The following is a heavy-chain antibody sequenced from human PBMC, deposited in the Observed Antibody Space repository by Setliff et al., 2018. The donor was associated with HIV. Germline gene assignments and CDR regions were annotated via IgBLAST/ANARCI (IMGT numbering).Heavy chain of an antibody. J-gene: IGHJ4*02. CDR1: GASISSGGYY. CDR2: VYYTGST. CDR3: ARRPIKGYGPFDS. Sequence: SETLSLTCTVPGASISSGGYYWNWIRQLPGKALEWLGIVYYTGSTNFNPSLKSRVAMSVDTSRNQFSLKLTSVTAADTAVYYCARRPIKGYGPFDSWGPGTLVTVSS. V-gene: IGHV4-39*01. D-gene: IGHD2-15*01.